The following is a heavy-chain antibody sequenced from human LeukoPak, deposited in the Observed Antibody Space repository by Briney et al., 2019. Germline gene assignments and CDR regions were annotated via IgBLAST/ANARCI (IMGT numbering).Heavy chain of an antibody. CDR3: AKANNIAARHHYFDY. CDR1: GFTFSSYA. Sequence: GGSLRLSCAASGFTFSSYAMHWVRQAPGKGLEWVAVISYDGSNKYYADSVKGRFTISRDNSKNTLYLQMNSLRAEDTAVYYCAKANNIAARHHYFDYWGQGTLVTVSS. V-gene: IGHV3-30-3*01. J-gene: IGHJ4*02. CDR2: ISYDGSNK. D-gene: IGHD6-6*01.